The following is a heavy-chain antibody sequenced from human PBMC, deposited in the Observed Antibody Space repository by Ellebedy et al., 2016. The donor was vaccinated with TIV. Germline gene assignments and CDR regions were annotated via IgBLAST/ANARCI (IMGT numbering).Heavy chain of an antibody. CDR2: IFYSGNS. CDR1: GDPISSAAFS. Sequence: MPSETLSLTCTVSGDPISSAAFSWTWIRQHPGRGLEWLGHIFYSGNSNYSPSLKSRVTISVDTSKNHFSLKLSSGTAADTAVYYCATYTMGRLDYWGQGTLVTVSS. CDR3: ATYTMGRLDY. V-gene: IGHV4-61*03. D-gene: IGHD1-1*01. J-gene: IGHJ4*02.